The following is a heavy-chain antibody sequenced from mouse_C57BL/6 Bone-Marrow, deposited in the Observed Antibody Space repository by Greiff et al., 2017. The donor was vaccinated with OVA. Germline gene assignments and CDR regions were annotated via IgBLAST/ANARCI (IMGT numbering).Heavy chain of an antibody. Sequence: LVESGAELVKPGASVKLSCTASGFNIKDYYMHWVKQRTEQGLEWIGRIDPEDGETKYAPKFQGKATITADTSSNTAYLQLSSLTSEDTAVYYCATLYYYGSSPVAYWGQGTLVTVSA. CDR1: GFNIKDYY. D-gene: IGHD1-1*01. J-gene: IGHJ3*01. CDR3: ATLYYYGSSPVAY. V-gene: IGHV14-2*01. CDR2: IDPEDGET.